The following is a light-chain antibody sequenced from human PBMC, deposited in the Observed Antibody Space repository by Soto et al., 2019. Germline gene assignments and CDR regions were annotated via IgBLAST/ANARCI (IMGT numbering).Light chain of an antibody. J-gene: IGKJ1*01. CDR2: GSY. V-gene: IGKV3-20*01. CDR3: QKFGSSPWT. CDR1: KSISSSS. Sequence: IVLMQSPGTLSLSPGERATLSCRASKSISSSSLAWYQQKSGQSPRLLIYGSYSRATGIPDRFGGSWSGTDCTLTISRLEPEDCAVYFWQKFGSSPWTFGQGTKVAIK.